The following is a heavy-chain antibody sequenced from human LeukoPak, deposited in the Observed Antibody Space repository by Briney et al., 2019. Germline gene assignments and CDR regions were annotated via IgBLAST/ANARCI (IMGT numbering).Heavy chain of an antibody. Sequence: GGSLRLSCAASGFIFSNYGMHWVRQAPGKGLEWVAVISYDGSNKYYADSVKGRFTISRDNSKNTLYLQMNSLRAEDTAVYYCAKSIVVVAATGMGYWGQGTLVTVSS. CDR3: AKSIVVVAATGMGY. CDR2: ISYDGSNK. J-gene: IGHJ4*02. D-gene: IGHD2-15*01. V-gene: IGHV3-30*18. CDR1: GFIFSNYG.